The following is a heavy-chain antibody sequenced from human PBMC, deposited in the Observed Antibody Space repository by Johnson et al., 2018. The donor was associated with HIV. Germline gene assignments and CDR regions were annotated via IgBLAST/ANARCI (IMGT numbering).Heavy chain of an antibody. CDR2: IKNKADGGTT. J-gene: IGHJ3*02. CDR3: ARERDDSSGYYYHDAFDI. CDR1: GFIFTNAW. Sequence: VQLVESGGGLVKPGGSLRLSCAASGFIFTNAWMTWVRQAPGKGLEWVALIKNKADGGTTDYAAPVKGRFTISRDDSKNTLYLQMNSLRAEDTAVYYWARERDDSSGYYYHDAFDIWGQGTRVTVSS. D-gene: IGHD3-22*01. V-gene: IGHV3-15*01.